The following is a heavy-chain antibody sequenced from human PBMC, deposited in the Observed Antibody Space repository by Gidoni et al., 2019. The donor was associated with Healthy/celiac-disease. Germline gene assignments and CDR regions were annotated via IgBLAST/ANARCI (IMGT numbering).Heavy chain of an antibody. D-gene: IGHD3-16*02. J-gene: IGHJ4*02. V-gene: IGHV3-72*01. Sequence: EVQLLESGGGLVQPGGSLRLSCAASGFTSSAHYMAWVSQAPRKGLEWVGRTRNKANSYTTEYAASVKGRFTISRDDSKNSLYLQMNSLKTEETAVYYCAREGILRLGELSLRLPALDYWGQGTLVTVSS. CDR2: TRNKANSYTT. CDR1: GFTSSAHY. CDR3: AREGILRLGELSLRLPALDY.